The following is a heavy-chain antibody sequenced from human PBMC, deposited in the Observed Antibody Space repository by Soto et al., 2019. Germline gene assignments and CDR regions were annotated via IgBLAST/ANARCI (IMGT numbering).Heavy chain of an antibody. V-gene: IGHV4-39*01. CDR1: GGSISSSSYY. Sequence: PSETLSLTCTVSGGSISSSSYYWGWIRQPPGKGLEWIGGIYYSGSTYYNPSLKSRVTISVDTSKNQFSLKLSSVTAADTAVYYCARHALAWLYFDYWGQGTLVTVSS. CDR3: ARHALAWLYFDY. CDR2: IYYSGST. J-gene: IGHJ4*02. D-gene: IGHD3-9*01.